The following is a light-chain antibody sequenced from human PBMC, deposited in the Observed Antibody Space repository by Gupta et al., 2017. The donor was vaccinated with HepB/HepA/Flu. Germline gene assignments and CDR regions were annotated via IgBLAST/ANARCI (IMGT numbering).Light chain of an antibody. CDR1: SSNTGAGFD. J-gene: IGLJ1*01. Sequence: QSVLTQPPPASGAPGQRVPIPRHGSSSNTGAGFDANWYQQLPGTAPNLLIYGNNNRPSGVPDRFSGSKSGTSASLAITGLQAEDETDYYCQSYDGSLNGYIFGSGTKVSVL. V-gene: IGLV1-40*01. CDR3: QSYDGSLNGYI. CDR2: GNN.